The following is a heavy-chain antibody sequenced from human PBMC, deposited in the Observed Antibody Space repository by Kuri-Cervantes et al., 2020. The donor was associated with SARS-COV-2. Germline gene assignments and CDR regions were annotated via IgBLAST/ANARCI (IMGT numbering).Heavy chain of an antibody. D-gene: IGHD2-2*01. CDR3: ARVIPAAILLTGSGSNWFDP. V-gene: IGHV3-7*01. Sequence: GGSLRLSCAASGFTFSSYWMSWVRQAPGKGLEWVANIKQGGGEKYYVDSVKGRFTISRDNAKNSLYLQMNSLRAEDTAVYYCARVIPAAILLTGSGSNWFDPWGQGTLVTVSS. CDR2: IKQGGGEK. CDR1: GFTFSSYW. J-gene: IGHJ5*02.